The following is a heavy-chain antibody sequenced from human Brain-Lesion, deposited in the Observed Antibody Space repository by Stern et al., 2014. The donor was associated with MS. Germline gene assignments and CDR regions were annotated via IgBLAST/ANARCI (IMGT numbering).Heavy chain of an antibody. CDR3: ARHDGWLPHY. CDR1: GGSISRSTYY. D-gene: IGHD5-12*01. Sequence: QVQLVQSGPGLVKPSETLSLTCSVSGGSISRSTYYWGWIRQPPGKGLEWIGSIYYSGTTYYNPSLKRPVTIDNSPTTLSLRLTSVTAADTAVYYCARHDGWLPHYWSQGTLVTVSS. V-gene: IGHV4-39*01. J-gene: IGHJ4*02. CDR2: IYYSGTT.